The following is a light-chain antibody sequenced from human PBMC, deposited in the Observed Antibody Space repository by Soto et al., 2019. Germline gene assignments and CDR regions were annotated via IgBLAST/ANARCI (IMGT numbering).Light chain of an antibody. CDR1: QDISNR. V-gene: IGKV1-33*01. CDR2: DAS. J-gene: IGKJ2*01. Sequence: QLSPSPSSMSASVCDRITITCQASQDISNRLNWYHQKPGKAPNLLIYDASNLAAGVPPGFSGSGSGTHFTFTITSLQPEDIGTYYCQNCCTYPYTFGQGTKVDI. CDR3: QNCCTYPYT.